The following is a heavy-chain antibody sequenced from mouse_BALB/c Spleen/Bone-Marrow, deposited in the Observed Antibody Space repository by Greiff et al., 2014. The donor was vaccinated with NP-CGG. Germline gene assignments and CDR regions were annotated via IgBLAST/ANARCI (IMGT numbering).Heavy chain of an antibody. J-gene: IGHJ3*01. CDR1: GYSFTGYY. CDR3: ARQLYGNYAY. V-gene: IGHV1S30*01. CDR2: INPYNGGT. Sequence: VQLKQSGPELVKPGPSVKISCKASGYSFTGYYMHWVKQSHGKSLEWIGEINPYNGGTSYNQKLKGRATLTVDTSSSTAFMELNSLTSEDSLVYYCARQLYGNYAYWGQGTLVTVSA. D-gene: IGHD2-10*02.